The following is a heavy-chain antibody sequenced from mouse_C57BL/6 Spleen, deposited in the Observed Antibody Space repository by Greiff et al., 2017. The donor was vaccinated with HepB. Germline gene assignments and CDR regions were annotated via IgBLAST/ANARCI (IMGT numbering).Heavy chain of an antibody. D-gene: IGHD3-2*02. Sequence: EVKLMESGTVLARPGASVKMSCKTSGYTFTSYWMHWVKQRPGQGLEWIGAIYPGNSDTSYNQKFKGKAKLTAFTSASTAYMELSSLTNEDSAVYYCTSPLTAQATWGFAYWGQGTLVTVSA. J-gene: IGHJ3*01. CDR1: GYTFTSYW. CDR3: TSPLTAQATWGFAY. CDR2: IYPGNSDT. V-gene: IGHV1-5*01.